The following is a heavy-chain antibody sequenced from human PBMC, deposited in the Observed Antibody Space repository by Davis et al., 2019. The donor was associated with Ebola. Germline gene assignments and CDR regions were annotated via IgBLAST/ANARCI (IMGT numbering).Heavy chain of an antibody. CDR1: GYSFTSHW. D-gene: IGHD2-2*01. CDR3: ARREGYCISTSCYAGNWFDP. V-gene: IGHV5-51*01. J-gene: IGHJ5*02. CDR2: IYPGDSDT. Sequence: KVSCKGSGYSFTSHWIGWVRQMPGKGLEWMGFIYPGDSDTRYSPSFQGQVTISADKSISTAYLQWSSLKASDTAMYYCARREGYCISTSCYAGNWFDPWGQGTLVTVSS.